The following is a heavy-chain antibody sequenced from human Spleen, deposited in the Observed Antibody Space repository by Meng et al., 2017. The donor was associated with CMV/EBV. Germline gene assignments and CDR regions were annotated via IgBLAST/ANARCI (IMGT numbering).Heavy chain of an antibody. CDR1: GYAFTTYG. CDR2: INTYNGDT. J-gene: IGHJ4*02. D-gene: IGHD5-24*01. Sequence: KPAGYAFTTYGIGWVRQAPGQGLEWMGWINTYNGDTNYAQNFQGRATMTTDTSTSTAYMELRSLRSDDTAVYYCVTYQLRGSPKVDYWGQGTLVTVSS. V-gene: IGHV1-18*01. CDR3: VTYQLRGSPKVDY.